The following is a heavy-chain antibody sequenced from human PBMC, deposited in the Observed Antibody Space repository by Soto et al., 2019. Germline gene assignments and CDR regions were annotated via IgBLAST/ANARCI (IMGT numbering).Heavy chain of an antibody. J-gene: IGHJ6*02. V-gene: IGHV3-30*18. Sequence: GGSLRLSCAASGFTFSSYGMHWVRQAPGKRLEWVAVISYDGSNKYYADSVKGRFTISRDNSKNTLYLQMNSLRAEDTAVYYCAKDSTAAGESYYGMDVWGQETTVTVSS. D-gene: IGHD6-13*01. CDR2: ISYDGSNK. CDR3: AKDSTAAGESYYGMDV. CDR1: GFTFSSYG.